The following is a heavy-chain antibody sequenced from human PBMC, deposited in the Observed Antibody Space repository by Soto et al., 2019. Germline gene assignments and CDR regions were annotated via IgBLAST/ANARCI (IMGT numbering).Heavy chain of an antibody. CDR2: IIPIFGTA. V-gene: IGHV1-69*13. J-gene: IGHJ4*02. Sequence: SVKVSCEASGGTFSSYAISWVRQAPGQGLEWMGGIIPIFGTANYAQKFQGRVTITADESTSTAYMELSSLRSEDTAVYYCARGERYYDSSGDPVYWGQGTLVTVSS. CDR3: ARGERYYDSSGDPVY. CDR1: GGTFSSYA. D-gene: IGHD3-22*01.